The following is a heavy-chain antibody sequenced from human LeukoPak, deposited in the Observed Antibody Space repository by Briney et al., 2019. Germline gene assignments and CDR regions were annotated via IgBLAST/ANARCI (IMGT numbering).Heavy chain of an antibody. CDR2: VNPNSGGT. CDR1: GYTFTGYY. Sequence: ASVKVSCTASGYTFTGYYIHWVRQAPGQGLEWMGWVNPNSGGTIYEEKFQGRVTMTRDTSISTAYMEVSRLKSDDTAVYYCVRDQTNCGGDCYKSFFDYWGQGTLVTVSS. J-gene: IGHJ4*02. V-gene: IGHV1-2*02. CDR3: VRDQTNCGGDCYKSFFDY. D-gene: IGHD2-21*02.